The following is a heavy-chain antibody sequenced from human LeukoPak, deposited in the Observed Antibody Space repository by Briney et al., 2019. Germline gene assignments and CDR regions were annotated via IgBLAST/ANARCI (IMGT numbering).Heavy chain of an antibody. D-gene: IGHD6-13*01. V-gene: IGHV1-24*01. J-gene: IGHJ6*02. Sequence: ASVKVSCKVSGYTLTELSMHWVRQAPGKGLEWMGGFDPEDGETIYAQKFQGRVTMTEDTSTGTAYMELSSLRSEDTAVYYCAAKLGYSSSWHPYGMDVWGQGTTVTVSS. CDR2: FDPEDGET. CDR3: AAKLGYSSSWHPYGMDV. CDR1: GYTLTELS.